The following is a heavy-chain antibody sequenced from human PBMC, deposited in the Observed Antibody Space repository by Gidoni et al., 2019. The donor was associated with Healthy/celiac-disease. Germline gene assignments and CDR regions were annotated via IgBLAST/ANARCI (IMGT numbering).Heavy chain of an antibody. CDR1: GYTFTSYG. V-gene: IGHV1-18*04. J-gene: IGHJ6*02. Sequence: QVQLVQSGAEVKKPGASVKVSCKASGYTFTSYGISWVRQAPGQGLEWMGWISAYNGNTNYAQKLQGRVTMTTDTSTSTAYMELRSLRSDDTAVYYCAREPMNGGSYYYYGMDVWGQGTTVTVSS. CDR3: AREPMNGGSYYYYGMDV. D-gene: IGHD1-26*01. CDR2: ISAYNGNT.